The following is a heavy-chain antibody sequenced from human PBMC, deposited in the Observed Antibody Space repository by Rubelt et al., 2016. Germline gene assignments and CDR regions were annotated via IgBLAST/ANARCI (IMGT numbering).Heavy chain of an antibody. CDR2: IYYSGST. CDR3: ATSTVTTVFDF. V-gene: IGHV4-39*01. CDR1: GGSISSSSYY. Sequence: QLQLQESGPGLVKPSETLSLTCTVSGGSISSSSYYWGWIRQPPGKGLEWIGSIYYSGSTYYNPSLKSRVTISVDTSKNQFSLKLSSVTAADTALYYCATSTVTTVFDFWGQGTLVTVSS. J-gene: IGHJ4*02. D-gene: IGHD4-17*01.